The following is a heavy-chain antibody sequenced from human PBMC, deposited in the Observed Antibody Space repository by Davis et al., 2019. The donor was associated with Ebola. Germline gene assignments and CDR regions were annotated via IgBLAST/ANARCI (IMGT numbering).Heavy chain of an antibody. J-gene: IGHJ4*02. CDR1: GYSFSKYW. Sequence: GESLKISCEGSGYSFSKYWIGWVRQLPGKGLEWMGIIYPADSDTRYSPSFQGQVTISADKSISTAYLEWSSQRAEDTAVYYCATHSGWRFHYWGQGTLVTVSS. D-gene: IGHD6-19*01. CDR3: ATHSGWRFHY. V-gene: IGHV5-51*01. CDR2: IYPADSDT.